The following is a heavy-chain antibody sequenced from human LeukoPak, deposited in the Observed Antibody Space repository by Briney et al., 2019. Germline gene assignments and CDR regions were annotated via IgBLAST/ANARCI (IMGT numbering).Heavy chain of an antibody. CDR1: GGTFSSYA. CDR2: IIPILGIA. D-gene: IGHD3-22*01. Sequence: ASVKVSCKASGGTFSSYAISWVRQAPGQGLEWMGRIIPILGIANYAQKFQGRVTITADKSTSTAYMELSSLRSEDTAVYYCAREGYYYDSSGYYSDYWGQGTLVTVSS. V-gene: IGHV1-69*04. CDR3: AREGYYYDSSGYYSDY. J-gene: IGHJ4*02.